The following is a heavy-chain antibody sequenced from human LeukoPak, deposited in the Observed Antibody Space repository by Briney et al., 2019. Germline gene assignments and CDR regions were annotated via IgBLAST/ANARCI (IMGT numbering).Heavy chain of an antibody. Sequence: GGSLRLSCAASGFTFDDYAMHWVRQAPGKGLEWVSLISWDGGSTYYADSVKSRFTISRDNSKNSLYLQMNSLRAEDTALYYCAKDMGGGDLEPILVHWGQGTLVTVSS. J-gene: IGHJ1*01. CDR3: AKDMGGGDLEPILVH. V-gene: IGHV3-43D*04. CDR2: ISWDGGST. D-gene: IGHD2-21*02. CDR1: GFTFDDYA.